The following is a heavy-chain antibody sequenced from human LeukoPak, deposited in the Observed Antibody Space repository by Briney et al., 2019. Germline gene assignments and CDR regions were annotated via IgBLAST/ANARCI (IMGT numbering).Heavy chain of an antibody. CDR1: GFSFSSYW. CDR2: VNNDGSST. Sequence: GGSLRLSCGASGFSFSSYWMHWVRHAPGKGLMWVSRVNNDGSSTTYADSVEGRFTISRDNARNTLYLQVNSLRAEDTAVYYCARSSYPYYFDYWGQGTLVTVSS. CDR3: ARSSYPYYFDY. D-gene: IGHD6-19*01. J-gene: IGHJ4*02. V-gene: IGHV3-74*01.